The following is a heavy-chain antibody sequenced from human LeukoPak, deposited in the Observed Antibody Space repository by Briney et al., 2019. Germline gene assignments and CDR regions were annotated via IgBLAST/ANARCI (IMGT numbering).Heavy chain of an antibody. CDR1: GGSTSNYY. V-gene: IGHV4-59*12. D-gene: IGHD3-3*01. Sequence: SETLSLTCTVSGGSTSNYYWSWIRQPPGKGLEWIGYIYYSGSTNYNPSLKSRVTISVDTSKNQFSLKLSSVTAADTAVYYCARTRDYYSPAFDIWGQGTVVTVSS. CDR2: IYYSGST. CDR3: ARTRDYYSPAFDI. J-gene: IGHJ3*02.